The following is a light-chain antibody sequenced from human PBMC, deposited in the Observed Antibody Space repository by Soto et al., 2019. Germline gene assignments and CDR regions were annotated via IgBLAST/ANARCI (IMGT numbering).Light chain of an antibody. V-gene: IGLV2-14*03. CDR3: SSDTSRSAFV. CDR1: SSDVGTYKY. CDR2: EVS. J-gene: IGLJ2*01. Sequence: QSALTQPASVSGSPGQSITISCTGTSSDVGTYKYVYWYQQHPGKAPKLMIYEVSDRPSGVSNRFSGSKSGNTASLTISGLQDEDEADYCCSSDTSRSAFVFGGGTKLTVL.